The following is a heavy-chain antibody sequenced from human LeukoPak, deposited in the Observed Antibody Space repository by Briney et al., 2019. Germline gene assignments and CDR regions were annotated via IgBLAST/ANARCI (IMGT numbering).Heavy chain of an antibody. V-gene: IGHV3-21*05. J-gene: IGHJ4*02. CDR1: GFTFSSYE. Sequence: GGSLRLSCAASGFTFSSYEMNWVRQAPGKGLEWVSYISSSSSYIYYADSVKGRFTISRDNAKNSLYLQMNSLRAEDTAVYYCARDDSDGHDYWGQGTLVTVSS. CDR3: ARDDSDGHDY. CDR2: ISSSSSYI. D-gene: IGHD2-21*01.